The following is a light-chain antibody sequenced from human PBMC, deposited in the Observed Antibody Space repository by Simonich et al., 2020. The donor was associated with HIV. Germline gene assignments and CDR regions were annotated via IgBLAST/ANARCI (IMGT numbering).Light chain of an antibody. CDR3: QQYNDWPLF. J-gene: IGKJ2*01. Sequence: EIVMTQSPVTLSVSPGERATLSCRASQSVSSNLAWYQQKPGKAPKRLIYESSSLESGVPSRFSGSGSGTEFTLTISSLQSEDFAVYYCQQYNDWPLFFGQGTKLEIK. CDR2: ESS. V-gene: IGKV3-15*01. CDR1: QSVSSN.